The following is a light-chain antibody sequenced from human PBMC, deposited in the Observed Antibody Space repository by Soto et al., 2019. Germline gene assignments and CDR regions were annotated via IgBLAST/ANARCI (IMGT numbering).Light chain of an antibody. J-gene: IGKJ1*01. Sequence: EIVLTQSPATLSLSPGERATLACRASENVRTFVDWYQQKPGQAPRPLLYGASHRATGIPARFSGSGSGTDFTLTISNLEPEDFAVYYCQQHSHWPPWTFGQGTRVEIQ. CDR3: QQHSHWPPWT. CDR2: GAS. V-gene: IGKV3-11*01. CDR1: ENVRTF.